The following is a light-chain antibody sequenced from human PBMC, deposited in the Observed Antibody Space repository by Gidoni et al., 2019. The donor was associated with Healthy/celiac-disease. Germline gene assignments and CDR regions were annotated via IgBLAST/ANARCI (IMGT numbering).Light chain of an antibody. CDR1: QSVSSY. J-gene: IGKJ4*01. V-gene: IGKV3-11*01. CDR3: QQRSNWPRLT. CDR2: DAS. Sequence: EIVFTQSPATLSLSPGERATLSCRASQSVSSYLAWYHQKPGQAPRLLIYDASNRATGIPARFSGSGSGTDFTLTISSLEPEDFAVYYCQQRSNWPRLTFGGGTKVEIK.